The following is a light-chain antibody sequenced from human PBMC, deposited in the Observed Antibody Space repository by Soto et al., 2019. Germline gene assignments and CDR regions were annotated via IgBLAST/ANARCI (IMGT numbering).Light chain of an antibody. V-gene: IGKV3-15*01. CDR2: GAS. CDR3: QHFNNWPPELT. Sequence: ELVMTQSPATLSVSPGESATLSCRASQSITNNLAWYQQRPGQAPRLLIYGASTRATGVPARFSGSGSGTEFTLTISSLQSEDFATYYCQHFNNWPPELTFGGGTKVDIK. J-gene: IGKJ4*01. CDR1: QSITNN.